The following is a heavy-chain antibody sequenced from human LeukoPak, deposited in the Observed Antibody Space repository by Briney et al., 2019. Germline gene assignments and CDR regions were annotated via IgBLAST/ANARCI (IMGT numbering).Heavy chain of an antibody. D-gene: IGHD2-2*01. CDR2: INSDGSIT. Sequence: GGSLRLSCAASGFTFSSYWMHWVRQAPGKGLVWVSRINSDGSITTYADSVRGRFTISRDNTKSTLYLQMNSLRAEDTAVYYCASSTQISKYADYWGQGALVTVSS. J-gene: IGHJ4*02. CDR3: ASSTQISKYADY. V-gene: IGHV3-74*01. CDR1: GFTFSSYW.